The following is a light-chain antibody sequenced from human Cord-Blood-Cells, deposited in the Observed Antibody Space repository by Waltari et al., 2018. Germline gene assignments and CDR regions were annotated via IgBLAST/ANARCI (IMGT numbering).Light chain of an antibody. J-gene: IGKJ5*01. CDR2: GAS. Sequence: DIVMTQSPDSLAVSLGERATINCKSSQSVLYSSNNKNYLAWYQQKPGQAPRLLIYGASSRATGIPDRFSGSGSGTDFTLTISRLEPEDFAVYYCQQYGSSITFGQGTRLEIK. CDR3: QQYGSSIT. V-gene: IGKV4-1*01. CDR1: QSVLYSSNNKNY.